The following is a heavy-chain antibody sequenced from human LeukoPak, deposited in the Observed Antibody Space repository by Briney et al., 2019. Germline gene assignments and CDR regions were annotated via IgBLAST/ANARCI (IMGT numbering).Heavy chain of an antibody. CDR1: GGTFSSYA. Sequence: SVKVSCKASGGTFSSYAINWVRQAPGQGLEWMGRIIPIFGTANYAQKFQGRVTITTDESTSTAYMELSSLRSEDTAVYYCARDSPSYDYVWGSYPQVAFDIWGQGTMVTVSS. V-gene: IGHV1-69*05. CDR3: ARDSPSYDYVWGSYPQVAFDI. D-gene: IGHD3-16*02. CDR2: IIPIFGTA. J-gene: IGHJ3*02.